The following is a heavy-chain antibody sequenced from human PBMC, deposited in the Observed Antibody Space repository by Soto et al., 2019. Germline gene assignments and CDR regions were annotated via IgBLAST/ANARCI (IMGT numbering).Heavy chain of an antibody. V-gene: IGHV3-23*01. D-gene: IGHD6-6*01. CDR1: GFTFSTYA. Sequence: EVQLLESGGGLVQPGGSLRLSCAASGFTFSTYAMSWVRQAPGKGLEWVSAISGSGGSTYYADSVKGRFTISRDKSKNSLYLQMNSLRAEDTAVYYCAKNWDTTFSSSSHWGQGTLGTVSS. CDR2: ISGSGGST. CDR3: AKNWDTTFSSSSH. J-gene: IGHJ4*02.